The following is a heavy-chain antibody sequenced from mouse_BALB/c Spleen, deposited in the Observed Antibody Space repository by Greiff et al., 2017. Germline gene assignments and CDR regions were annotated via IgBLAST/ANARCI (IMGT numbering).Heavy chain of an antibody. CDR2: IYPGNVNT. J-gene: IGHJ4*01. CDR3: AGGYDVDEYAMDY. V-gene: IGHV1S56*01. Sequence: LVESGPELVKPGASVRISCKASGYTFTSYYIHWVKQRPGQGLEWIGWIYPGNVNTKYNEKFKGKATLTADKSSSTAYMQLSSLTSEDSAVYFCAGGYDVDEYAMDYWGQGTSVTVSS. CDR1: GYTFTSYY. D-gene: IGHD2-2*01.